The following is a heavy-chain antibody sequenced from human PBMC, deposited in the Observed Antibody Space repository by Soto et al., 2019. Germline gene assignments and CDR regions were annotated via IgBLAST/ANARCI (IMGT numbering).Heavy chain of an antibody. V-gene: IGHV4-4*02. Sequence: SETLSLTCAVSSGSISSSNWWSWVRQPPGKGLEWIGEIYHSGITNYNPSLKSRVTISVDKSKNQFSLKLSSVTAADTAVYYRPREGKDDSWGRYRPDAFDIWGQGNIVSVS. CDR3: PREGKDDSWGRYRPDAFDI. J-gene: IGHJ3*02. D-gene: IGHD3-16*02. CDR2: IYHSGIT. CDR1: SGSISSSNW.